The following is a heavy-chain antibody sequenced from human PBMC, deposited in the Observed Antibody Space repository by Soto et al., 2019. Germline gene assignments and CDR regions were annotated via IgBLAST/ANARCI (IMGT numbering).Heavy chain of an antibody. CDR2: IYYSGST. J-gene: IGHJ1*01. Sequence: WETLSLTCAVYGGSFSGYYWSWIRQPPGKGLEWIGYIYYSGSTNYNPSLKSRVTISVDTSKNQFSLKLSSVAAADTAVYYCAGRTYYYDSSGYSEYFQHWGQGTLVTVSS. D-gene: IGHD3-22*01. CDR3: AGRTYYYDSSGYSEYFQH. CDR1: GGSFSGYY. V-gene: IGHV4-59*01.